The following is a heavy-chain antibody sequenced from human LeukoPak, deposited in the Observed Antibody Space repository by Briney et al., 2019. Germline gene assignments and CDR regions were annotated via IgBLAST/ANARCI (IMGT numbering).Heavy chain of an antibody. CDR3: ARGLYGDYYFDY. CDR2: INHNGST. J-gene: IGHJ4*02. V-gene: IGHV4-34*01. D-gene: IGHD4-17*01. Sequence: SETLSLTCAVYGGSFSGYYWSWIRQPPGKGLEWIGEINHNGSTNYNPSLKSRVTISVDTSKNQFSLKLSSVTAADTAVYYCARGLYGDYYFDYWGQGTLVTVSS. CDR1: GGSFSGYY.